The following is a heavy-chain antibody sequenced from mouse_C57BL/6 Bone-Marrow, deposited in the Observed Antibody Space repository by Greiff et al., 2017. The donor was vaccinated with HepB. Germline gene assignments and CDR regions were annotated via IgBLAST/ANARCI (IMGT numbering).Heavy chain of an antibody. Sequence: QVQLQQPGAELVRPGSSVKLSCKASGYTFTSYWMHWVKQRPIQGLEWIGNIDPSDSETHYNQKFKDKATLTVDKSSSTAYMQLSSLTSEDSAVYYCARIDYSNPYYYAMDYWGQRTSVTVSS. D-gene: IGHD2-5*01. V-gene: IGHV1-52*01. CDR3: ARIDYSNPYYYAMDY. CDR1: GYTFTSYW. CDR2: IDPSDSET. J-gene: IGHJ4*01.